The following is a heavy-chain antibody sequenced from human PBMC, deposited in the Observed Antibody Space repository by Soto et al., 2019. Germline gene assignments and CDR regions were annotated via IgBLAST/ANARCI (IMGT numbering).Heavy chain of an antibody. CDR2: INPSGGST. V-gene: IGHV1-46*01. Sequence: QVQLVQSGDEVKKPGASVKVSCKASGYTFTSYDMHWVRQAPGQGLEWMGIINPSGGSTSYAQKFQSRVTMTRDTSTSTVYMELSSLRSEDTAVYYCARVNGSGSYSVWSWFDPWGQGTLVTVSS. D-gene: IGHD3-10*01. J-gene: IGHJ5*02. CDR3: ARVNGSGSYSVWSWFDP. CDR1: GYTFTSYD.